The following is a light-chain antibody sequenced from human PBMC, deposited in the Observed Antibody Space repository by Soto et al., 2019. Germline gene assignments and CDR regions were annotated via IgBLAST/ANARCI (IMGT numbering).Light chain of an antibody. J-gene: IGLJ3*02. CDR1: NSDIGAYKY. V-gene: IGLV2-14*01. Sequence: QSALTQPASVSGSPGQSITISCTGTNSDIGAYKYVSWFQHHPGRAPKLIIYEVNYRPSGVSDRFSGSKSGNTASLTISGLQAEDEADYYCNSYTTSSTLVFGGGTKVTVL. CDR2: EVN. CDR3: NSYTTSSTLV.